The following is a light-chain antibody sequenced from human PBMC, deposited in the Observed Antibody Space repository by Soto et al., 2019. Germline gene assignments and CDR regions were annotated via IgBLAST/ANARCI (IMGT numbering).Light chain of an antibody. CDR2: WAS. CDR1: QSVLYSSNNKNY. CDR3: QQYDKTVPPVT. Sequence: DIVMTQSPDSLAVSLGERATINCKSSQSVLYSSNNKNYLAWYQQKPGQPPKLLIYWASTRESGVPDRFSGSGSGTEFTLTINYLKSEDFGVYYCQQYDKTVPPVTFGGGTKVEI. V-gene: IGKV4-1*01. J-gene: IGKJ4*01.